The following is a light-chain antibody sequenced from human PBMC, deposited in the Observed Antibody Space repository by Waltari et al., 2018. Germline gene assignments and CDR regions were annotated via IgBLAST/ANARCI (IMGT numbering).Light chain of an antibody. CDR2: DAS. V-gene: IGKV1-5*01. CDR3: QQYNRFSP. Sequence: DTQLSQFPSTLAAAVGHRVPITCRAREAINKWLAWNQQKPGKAHKVLIYDASTLQSGVPSRFSGSGSGTEFTLTIDSLQPDDFATYYCQQYNRFSPFGQGTNVEVK. CDR1: EAINKW. J-gene: IGKJ1*01.